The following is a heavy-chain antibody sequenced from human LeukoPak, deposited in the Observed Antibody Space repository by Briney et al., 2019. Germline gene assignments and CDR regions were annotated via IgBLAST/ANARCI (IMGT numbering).Heavy chain of an antibody. CDR2: IYYDGKNK. J-gene: IGHJ6*02. V-gene: IGHV3-30*02. CDR1: GFTFSDHG. Sequence: PGGSLRLSCAASGFTFSDHGIHWVRHAPGKGLEWVAIIYYDGKNKYYADSAKGRFTISRDNSKNTLYLQMNSLRAEDTAVYYCAKDPNSYYYDTGEDGMDVWGQGTTVTVSS. CDR3: AKDPNSYYYDTGEDGMDV. D-gene: IGHD3-22*01.